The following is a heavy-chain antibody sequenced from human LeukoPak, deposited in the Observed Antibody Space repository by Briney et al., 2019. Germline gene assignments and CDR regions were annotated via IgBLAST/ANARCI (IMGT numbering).Heavy chain of an antibody. Sequence: PSETLSLTCSVSGGSIHNYHWSCIRQPPGRGLEWNGYIYYSGSPNYNPSLKSRVTISGDTSKNQFSLNLDSVSAADTAVYYCARGGEVGASLFDYWGQGILVTVSS. CDR2: IYYSGSP. J-gene: IGHJ4*02. CDR1: GGSIHNYH. V-gene: IGHV4-59*01. CDR3: ARGGEVGASLFDY. D-gene: IGHD1-26*01.